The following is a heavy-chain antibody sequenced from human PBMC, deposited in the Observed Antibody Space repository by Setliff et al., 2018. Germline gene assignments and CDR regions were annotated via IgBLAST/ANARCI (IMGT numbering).Heavy chain of an antibody. J-gene: IGHJ6*03. CDR2: IYTSGST. CDR3: ARATLLRGSRRSMDV. V-gene: IGHV4-61*09. D-gene: IGHD3-10*01. CDR1: GGSISSGSYY. Sequence: SSETLSLTCTVSGGSISSGSYYWSWIRQPAGKGLEWIGHIYTSGSTNYNPSLKSRVTISVDTSKNQFFLKLSSVTAADTAVYYCARATLLRGSRRSMDVWGKGTTVTVSS.